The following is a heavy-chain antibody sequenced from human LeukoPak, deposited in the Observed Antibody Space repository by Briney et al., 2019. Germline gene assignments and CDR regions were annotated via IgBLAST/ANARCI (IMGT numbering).Heavy chain of an antibody. J-gene: IGHJ4*02. CDR3: AREGPGYDFDH. CDR2: IIPIFGTA. Sequence: SVNVSCKASGYTFTRYGISWVRQAPGQGLEWMGGIIPIFGTANYAQKFQGRVTITADESTSTVYMELSSLRSEDTAVYYCAREGPGYDFDHWGQGTLVTVSS. V-gene: IGHV1-69*13. CDR1: GYTFTRYG. D-gene: IGHD5-12*01.